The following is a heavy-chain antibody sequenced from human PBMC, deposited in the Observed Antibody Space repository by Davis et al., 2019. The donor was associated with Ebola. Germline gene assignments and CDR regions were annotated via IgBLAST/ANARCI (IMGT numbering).Heavy chain of an antibody. J-gene: IGHJ4*02. CDR1: GFTFYSHG. Sequence: GESLKISCAASGFTFYSHGMSWVRQAPGKGLEWVSHISASGGSTRYADSVKGRFTISRDNSKNTLYLQMNSLRGEDTAVYYCAKDIGNYSSSWYFDYWGQGTLVTVSS. CDR3: AKDIGNYSSSWYFDY. CDR2: ISASGGST. V-gene: IGHV3-23*01. D-gene: IGHD6-13*01.